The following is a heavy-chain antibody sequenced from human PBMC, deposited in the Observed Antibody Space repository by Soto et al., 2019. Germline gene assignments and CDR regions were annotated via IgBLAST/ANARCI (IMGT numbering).Heavy chain of an antibody. CDR2: TRNKVNSFSA. J-gene: IGHJ4*02. CDR3: ARDTGGSYDY. CDR1: GFIFSDYY. Sequence: EVQLMESGGGLVQPGGSLRLSYAASGFIFSDYYMDWVRQVPGKGLEWVGRTRNKVNSFSAEYAASVKGRFSIYRDASKDSMYLQMNSLKSDDTAVYYCARDTGGSYDYWGQGALVTVSS. V-gene: IGHV3-72*01. D-gene: IGHD3-16*01.